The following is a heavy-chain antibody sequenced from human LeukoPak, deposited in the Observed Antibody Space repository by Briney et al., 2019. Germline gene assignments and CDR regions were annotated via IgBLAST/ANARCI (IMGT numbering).Heavy chain of an antibody. V-gene: IGHV3-30*19. J-gene: IGHJ4*02. CDR1: GFTFSSYG. CDR3: ASEFYGSGSYGY. Sequence: PGGSLRLSCAASGFTFSSYGMHWVRQAPGKGLEWVAVISYDGSNKYYADSVKGRFTISRDNSKNTPYLQMNSLRAEDTAVYYCASEFYGSGSYGYWGQGTLVTVSS. CDR2: ISYDGSNK. D-gene: IGHD3-10*01.